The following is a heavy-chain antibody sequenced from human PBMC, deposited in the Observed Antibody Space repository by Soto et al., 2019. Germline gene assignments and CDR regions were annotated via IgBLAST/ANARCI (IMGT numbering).Heavy chain of an antibody. CDR1: GFTFSSYG. J-gene: IGHJ4*02. Sequence: QVQLVESGGGVVQPGRSLRLSCAASGFTFSSYGMHWVRQAPGKGLEWVAVISYDGSNKYYADSVKDRFTISRDNSKNTLYLQMTSLRAEDTAVYYCAKDHPVAGTLPAYWGQGPLVTVSS. D-gene: IGHD6-19*01. CDR2: ISYDGSNK. V-gene: IGHV3-30*18. CDR3: AKDHPVAGTLPAY.